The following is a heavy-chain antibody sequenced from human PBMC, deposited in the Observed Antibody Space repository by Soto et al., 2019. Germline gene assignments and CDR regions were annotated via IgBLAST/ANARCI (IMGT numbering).Heavy chain of an antibody. CDR2: IYYSGST. CDR3: ERDSGFGEFVDAFDI. J-gene: IGHJ3*02. CDR1: GFSLCSCFFY. V-gene: IGHV4-31*02. D-gene: IGHD3-10*01. Sequence: PSETLFLTCTFSGFSLCSCFFYLRWISPNPGKGLEWIGYIYYSGSTYYNPSLKSRVTISVDTSRNQFSLKLSSVTAADTAVYYCERDSGFGEFVDAFDIWGQGTMVTVS.